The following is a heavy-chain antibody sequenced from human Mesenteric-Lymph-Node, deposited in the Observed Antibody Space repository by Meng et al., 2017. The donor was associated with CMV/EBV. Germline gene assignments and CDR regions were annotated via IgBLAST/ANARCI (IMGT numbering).Heavy chain of an antibody. V-gene: IGHV3-23*01. CDR3: AKRLSGSTWYTF. J-gene: IGHJ4*02. Sequence: GSLKLSCAASGFTFGSYAMSWVRQAPGKGLDWVSAISSGGGSTYYADSVKGRFTISRDNSKNTLYLQMNSLRAEDTAVYYCAKRLSGSTWYTFWGQGTLVTVSS. CDR1: GFTFGSYA. D-gene: IGHD6-13*01. CDR2: ISSGGGST.